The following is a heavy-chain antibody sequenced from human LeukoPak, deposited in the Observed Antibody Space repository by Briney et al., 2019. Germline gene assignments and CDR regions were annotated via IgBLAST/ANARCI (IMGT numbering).Heavy chain of an antibody. J-gene: IGHJ3*02. Sequence: KSSETLSLTCAVSGDSFSSHYWTWIRQSPGTGLEWIGHTSHIGRTNYNPSLKSRVTISIDTSKNQFSLKLRSVTAADTAVYYCARDLVTVTKGFDIWGQGTMVSVSS. CDR1: GDSFSSHY. CDR3: ARDLVTVTKGFDI. V-gene: IGHV4-59*11. CDR2: TSHIGRT. D-gene: IGHD4-17*01.